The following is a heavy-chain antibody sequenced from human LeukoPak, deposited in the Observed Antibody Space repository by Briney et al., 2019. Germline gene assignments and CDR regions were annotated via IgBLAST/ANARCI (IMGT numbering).Heavy chain of an antibody. J-gene: IGHJ4*02. V-gene: IGHV4-30-4*01. CDR3: ARGGVGGYDYFDS. Sequence: SETLSLTCTVSGGSISSDDYYWSWIRQPPGKGLEWIGHITYSGSTDYSPSLRSRVTMSVDTSKNLFSLKLNSVTAAETAMYFCARGGVGGYDYFDSWGQGTLVAVSS. D-gene: IGHD5-12*01. CDR1: GGSISSDDYY. CDR2: ITYSGST.